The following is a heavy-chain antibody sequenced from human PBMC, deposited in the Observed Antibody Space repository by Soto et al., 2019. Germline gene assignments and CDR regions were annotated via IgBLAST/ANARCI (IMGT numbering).Heavy chain of an antibody. CDR2: TYYRSKWYN. D-gene: IGHD5-18*01. CDR3: ARVRYGYGYYFDY. Sequence: SQTLSLTCAISGERVSSNRAAWNWIRQSPSRGLEWLGRTYYRSKWYNDYAVSVKSRITINPDTSKNQFSLQLNSVAPEDSAVYHCARVRYGYGYYFDYWGQGTLVTVSS. CDR1: GERVSSNRAA. V-gene: IGHV6-1*01. J-gene: IGHJ4*02.